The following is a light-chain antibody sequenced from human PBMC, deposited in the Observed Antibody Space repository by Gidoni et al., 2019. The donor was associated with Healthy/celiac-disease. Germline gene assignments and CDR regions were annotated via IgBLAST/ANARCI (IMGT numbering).Light chain of an antibody. Sequence: DIQMTQSPSSLSASVGDRVTITCRASQSISSYLNWYQQKPGKAPKLLIYAASSLQSGVPSRFSGSGSGTDFTLTISSLQPEDFATYYCQQSYSTPNGFGQXTRLEIK. V-gene: IGKV1-39*01. J-gene: IGKJ5*01. CDR3: QQSYSTPNG. CDR1: QSISSY. CDR2: AAS.